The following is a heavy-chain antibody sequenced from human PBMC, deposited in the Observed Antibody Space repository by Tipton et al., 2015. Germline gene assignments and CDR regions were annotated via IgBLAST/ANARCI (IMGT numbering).Heavy chain of an antibody. CDR3: ARQRDDYFDL. CDR1: GYTFTNYW. J-gene: IGHJ4*02. CDR2: IYPGDSDA. Sequence: QSGAEVKKPGESLRISCKASGYTFTNYWIGWVRQMPGKGLEWMGIIYPGDSDARVSPSFQGQVTISADKSISTAYLQWSSLRASDSAMFYCARQRDDYFDLWGQGTLVTVS. D-gene: IGHD2-21*02. V-gene: IGHV5-51*01.